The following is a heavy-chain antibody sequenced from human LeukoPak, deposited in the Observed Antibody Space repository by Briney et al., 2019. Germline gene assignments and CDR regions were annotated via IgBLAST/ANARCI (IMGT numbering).Heavy chain of an antibody. D-gene: IGHD6-13*01. J-gene: IGHJ3*02. V-gene: IGHV4-59*01. CDR3: AAAAADEFQHQDAFDI. Sequence: SETLSLTCTASGGSISSYYWSWIRQPPGKGLEWIGYIYYSGSTNYNPSLKSRVTISVDTSKNQFSLKLSSVTAADTPVYYCAAAAADEFQHQDAFDIWGQGTMVTVSS. CDR2: IYYSGST. CDR1: GGSISSYY.